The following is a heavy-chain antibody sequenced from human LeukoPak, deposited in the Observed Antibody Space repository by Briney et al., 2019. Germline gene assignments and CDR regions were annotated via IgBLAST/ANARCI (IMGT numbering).Heavy chain of an antibody. V-gene: IGHV1-18*01. CDR1: GYTFTSYG. J-gene: IGHJ4*02. Sequence: ASVKVSCKASGYTFTSYGISWVRQAPGQGLEWTGWISAYNGNTNYAQKLQGRVTMTTDTSTSTDYMELRSLRSDDTAVCYCARGRVGAPFDYWGQGTLVTVSS. CDR2: ISAYNGNT. CDR3: ARGRVGAPFDY. D-gene: IGHD1-26*01.